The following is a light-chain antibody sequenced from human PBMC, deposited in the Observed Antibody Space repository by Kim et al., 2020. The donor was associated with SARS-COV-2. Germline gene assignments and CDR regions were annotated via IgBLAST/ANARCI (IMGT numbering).Light chain of an antibody. V-gene: IGLV3-19*01. CDR3: NSRDSNDNVG. CDR2: GKN. J-gene: IGLJ2*01. CDR1: SLRSYY. Sequence: SSELTQDPAVSVALGQTVRITCQGDSLRSYYATWYQQKPGRAPILVIYGKNNRPSGIPDRFSGSSSGNTASLTITGTQAGDEADYYCNSRDSNDNVGFGG.